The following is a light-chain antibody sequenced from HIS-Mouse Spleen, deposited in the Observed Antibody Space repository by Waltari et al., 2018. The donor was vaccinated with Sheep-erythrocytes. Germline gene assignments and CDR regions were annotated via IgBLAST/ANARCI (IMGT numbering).Light chain of an antibody. J-gene: IGLJ1*01. V-gene: IGLV2-11*01. Sequence: QSALTQPRSVSGSPGQSVTISCTGTSSDVGGYNYVSWYQQPPGKAPKLMIYDVSKGPSGVPDRVSGSKSGNTASLTISGLQAEDEADYYCCSYAGSYNHVFATGTKVTVL. CDR1: SSDVGGYNY. CDR3: CSYAGSYNHV. CDR2: DVS.